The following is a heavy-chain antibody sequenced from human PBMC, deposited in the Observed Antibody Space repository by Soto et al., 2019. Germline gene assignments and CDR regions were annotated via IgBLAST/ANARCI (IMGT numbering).Heavy chain of an antibody. V-gene: IGHV2-5*02. CDR1: GFSLSSYGMG. Sequence: QITLKESGPTLVRPAQTLTLTCGFSGFSLSSYGMGVAWIRPPPGKALEWLALIYWDDDKRYSPSLKDRLAISKDTSSNQVVLTITKMDPGDTATYFCAHAGDYDLLTFDHWGPGTLVTVSS. J-gene: IGHJ4*02. D-gene: IGHD4-17*01. CDR2: IYWDDDK. CDR3: AHAGDYDLLTFDH.